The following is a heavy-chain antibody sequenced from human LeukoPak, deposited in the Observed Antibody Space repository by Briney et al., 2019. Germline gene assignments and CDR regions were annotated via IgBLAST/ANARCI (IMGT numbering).Heavy chain of an antibody. CDR3: AKAYCTNCKLDY. Sequence: PGGSLRLSCAASGFTFDDFAMHLVRQAPGKGLEWVSGISWNSGSIGYADSVKGRFTISRDNAKNSLYLQMNSLRAEDTALYYCAKAYCTNCKLDYWGQGTLVTVSS. CDR1: GFTFDDFA. V-gene: IGHV3-9*01. CDR2: ISWNSGSI. J-gene: IGHJ4*02. D-gene: IGHD2-2*01.